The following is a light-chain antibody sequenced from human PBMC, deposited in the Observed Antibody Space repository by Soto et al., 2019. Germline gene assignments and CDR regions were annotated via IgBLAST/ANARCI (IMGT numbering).Light chain of an antibody. J-gene: IGLJ2*01. CDR3: QSYDSSPSGSV. CDR1: SSNIGAGYD. Sequence: QSVLTQPPSVSGAPGQRVTISCTGSSSNIGAGYDVHWYQQLPGTAPKLLIYGNSKRPSGVPDRFSGSKSGTSASLAITGLQAEDEADYYCQSYDSSPSGSVFGGGTKLTVL. V-gene: IGLV1-40*01. CDR2: GNS.